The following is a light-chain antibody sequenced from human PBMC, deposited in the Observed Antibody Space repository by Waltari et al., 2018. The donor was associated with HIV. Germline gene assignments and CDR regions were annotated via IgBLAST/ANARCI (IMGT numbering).Light chain of an antibody. Sequence: QSVLTQPSSLSEAPRQRVTISPSGRHSNIGTNPVNWYQQPPGKAPKLLIYYNDLLPSGVSDRFSGSRSGTSASLAISGLQSEDEAHYYCASWDDRLNGWVFGGGTQLTVL. V-gene: IGLV1-36*01. CDR1: HSNIGTNP. J-gene: IGLJ3*02. CDR2: YND. CDR3: ASWDDRLNGWV.